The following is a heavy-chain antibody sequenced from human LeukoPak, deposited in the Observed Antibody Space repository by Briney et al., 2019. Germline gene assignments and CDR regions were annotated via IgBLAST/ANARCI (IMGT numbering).Heavy chain of an antibody. D-gene: IGHD3-10*01. CDR2: ISYDGSNK. J-gene: IGHJ4*02. CDR3: ARDPYGSGSAGIY. V-gene: IGHV3-30-3*01. Sequence: GGSLRLSCAASGFTFSSYAMHWVRQAPGKGLEWVAVISYDGSNKYYADSVKGRFTISRDNSKNTLYLQMNSLRAEDTAVYYCARDPYGSGSAGIYWGQGTLVTVSS. CDR1: GFTFSSYA.